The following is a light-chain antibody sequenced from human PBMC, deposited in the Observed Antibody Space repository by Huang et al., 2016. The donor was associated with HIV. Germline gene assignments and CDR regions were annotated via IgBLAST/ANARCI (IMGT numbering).Light chain of an antibody. V-gene: IGKV3-11*01. J-gene: IGKJ4*01. CDR3: QQRSDWPLT. Sequence: EIVLTQSPATLSLSPGESAALFCRASQSLGGNLAWYQQRPGQAPRLLIYDTSNRATGIPARFTGSGSGTDYTLTISGLEPEDFAVYYCQQRSDWPLTFGGGTKVDIK. CDR1: QSLGGN. CDR2: DTS.